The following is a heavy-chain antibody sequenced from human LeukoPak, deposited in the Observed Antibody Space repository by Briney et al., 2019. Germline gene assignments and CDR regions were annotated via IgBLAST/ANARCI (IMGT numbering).Heavy chain of an antibody. V-gene: IGHV3-23*01. J-gene: IGHJ4*02. Sequence: PGGSLRLSCAASGLTFSSYAMSWVRQAPGKGLEWVSAISGSGGSTYYADSVKGRFTISRDNSKNTLYLQMNSLRAEDTAVYYCARDTNYYGSGSSDYWGQGTLVTVSS. CDR3: ARDTNYYGSGSSDY. CDR1: GLTFSSYA. CDR2: ISGSGGST. D-gene: IGHD3-10*01.